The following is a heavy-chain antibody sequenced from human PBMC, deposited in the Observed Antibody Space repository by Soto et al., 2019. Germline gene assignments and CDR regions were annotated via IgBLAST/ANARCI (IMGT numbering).Heavy chain of an antibody. V-gene: IGHV1-2*04. CDR3: ARDIYMAAAGTAYDY. Sequence: ASVKVSCKASGYTFTGYYMHWVRQAPGQGLEWMGWINTNSGGTNYAQTFEGWVTMTRDTSINTAYLELNGLTSDDTAIYYCARDIYMAAAGTAYDYWGQGTLVTVS. J-gene: IGHJ4*02. D-gene: IGHD6-13*01. CDR2: INTNSGGT. CDR1: GYTFTGYY.